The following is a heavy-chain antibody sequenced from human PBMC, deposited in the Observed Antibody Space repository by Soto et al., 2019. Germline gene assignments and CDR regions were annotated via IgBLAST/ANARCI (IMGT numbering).Heavy chain of an antibody. V-gene: IGHV4-59*11. CDR3: ATNSDYGSYFDL. CDR2: VHYSGTT. CDR1: GASIINHY. Sequence: QVRLEESGPGLVKPSETLSLTCNVSGASIINHYWRWIRQPPGKALEWVAFVHYSGTTNYNTSLESRVFISVDASKNQFSLKVTSVTAAETAVYFCATNSDYGSYFDLWGRGTLVTVSS. D-gene: IGHD4-17*01. J-gene: IGHJ2*01.